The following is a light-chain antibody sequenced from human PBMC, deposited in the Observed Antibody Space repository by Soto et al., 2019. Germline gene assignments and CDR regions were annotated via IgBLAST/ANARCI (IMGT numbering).Light chain of an antibody. Sequence: QSALTQPASVSGSPGQPITISCTGTSSDVGGYNYVSWYQQHPGKAPKLMIYEVSNRPSGVSIRFSGSKSGNTASLTISGLQAEDEAAYYCSSYTRSSTLVFGGGTKVTVL. J-gene: IGLJ2*01. V-gene: IGLV2-14*01. CDR1: SSDVGGYNY. CDR2: EVS. CDR3: SSYTRSSTLV.